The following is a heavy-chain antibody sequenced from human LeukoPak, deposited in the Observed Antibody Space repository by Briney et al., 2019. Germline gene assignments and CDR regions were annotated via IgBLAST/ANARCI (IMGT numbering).Heavy chain of an antibody. Sequence: GGSLRLFCAASGFTFSSYSMNWVRQAPGKGLEWVSYISSSSSTIYYADSVKGRFTISRDNAKNSLYLQMNSLRAEDTAVYYCAQLRTSGSYSGKVFDYWGQGTLVTVSS. J-gene: IGHJ4*02. D-gene: IGHD3-10*01. CDR2: ISSSSSTI. CDR1: GFTFSSYS. CDR3: AQLRTSGSYSGKVFDY. V-gene: IGHV3-48*01.